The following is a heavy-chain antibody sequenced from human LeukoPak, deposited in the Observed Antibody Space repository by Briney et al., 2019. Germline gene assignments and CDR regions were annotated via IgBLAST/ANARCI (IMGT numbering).Heavy chain of an antibody. J-gene: IGHJ4*02. CDR2: ISSSSSYI. CDR3: ARVRSWSGQEAY. Sequence: PGGSLRLSCAASGFTLSSYTMNWVRQAPGKGLEWVSSISSSSSYIYYADSVKGRFTLSRDNAKNSLYLQMNSLRAEDTAVYYCARVRSWSGQEAYWGQGTLVTVSS. V-gene: IGHV3-21*01. D-gene: IGHD3-3*01. CDR1: GFTLSSYT.